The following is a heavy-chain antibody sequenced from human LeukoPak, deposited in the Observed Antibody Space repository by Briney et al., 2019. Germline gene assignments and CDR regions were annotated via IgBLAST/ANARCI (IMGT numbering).Heavy chain of an antibody. D-gene: IGHD4-17*01. V-gene: IGHV3-30*02. CDR3: AARRLTVTTEIDY. J-gene: IGHJ4*02. Sequence: GGSLRLSCAASGFSFSSSAMHWVRQAPAKGLDWVAFIHYDGNNKYYADSVKGRFTISRDNSKNTVYLQMNSLRPEDTAVYYCAARRLTVTTEIDYWGQGTLVTVSS. CDR1: GFSFSSSA. CDR2: IHYDGNNK.